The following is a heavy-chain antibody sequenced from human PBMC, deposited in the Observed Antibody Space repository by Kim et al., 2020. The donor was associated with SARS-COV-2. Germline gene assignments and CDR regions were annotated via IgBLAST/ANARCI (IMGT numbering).Heavy chain of an antibody. J-gene: IGHJ3*01. V-gene: IGHV3-13*01. Sequence: GGSLRLSCAASGFTFNIYDMHWVRQATGKGLEWVSAIGTAGDTYYPGSGRGQYTTPREAARTSLYLQMNSLRAGDTAVYYCARRLITRSWYRSPVAF. CDR2: IGTAGDT. D-gene: IGHD6-13*01. CDR1: GFTFNIYD. CDR3: ARRLITRSWYRSPVAF.